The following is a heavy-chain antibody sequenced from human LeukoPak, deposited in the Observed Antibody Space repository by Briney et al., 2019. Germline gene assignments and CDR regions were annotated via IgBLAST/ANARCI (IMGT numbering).Heavy chain of an antibody. CDR2: MSPNSGNT. Sequence: ASVKVSCKASGYTFTSFDLNWVRHTGQGLEWMGWMSPNSGNTGYAQKFQGRVSMTRDTSISTAYMELSSLSSEDTAVYSCARGPPNWGFDYWGQGTLVTVSS. D-gene: IGHD7-27*01. CDR3: ARGPPNWGFDY. J-gene: IGHJ4*02. CDR1: GYTFTSFD. V-gene: IGHV1-8*01.